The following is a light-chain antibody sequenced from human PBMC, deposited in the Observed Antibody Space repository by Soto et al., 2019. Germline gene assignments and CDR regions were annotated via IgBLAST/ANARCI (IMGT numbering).Light chain of an antibody. V-gene: IGKV1-5*03. CDR2: KAS. CDR3: QQYKSYSWT. CDR1: QSISSS. Sequence: DIQMTQSPSTLSASVGDRVTITCRASQSISSSLAWYQQKPGKAPKLLIYKASSLETGVPSRFSGSGSGTEFTLTISSLQPDDFATYYCQQYKSYSWTFGQGTKVEIK. J-gene: IGKJ1*01.